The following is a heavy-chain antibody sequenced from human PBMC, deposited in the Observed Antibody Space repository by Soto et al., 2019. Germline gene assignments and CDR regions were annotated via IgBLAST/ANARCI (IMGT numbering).Heavy chain of an antibody. CDR1: GYTFINYY. V-gene: IGHV1-46*03. CDR3: ARGGDSGTYTFDY. D-gene: IGHD3-10*01. Sequence: QVQLVQSGAEVKKPGASVKISCKASGYTFINYYIHWVRQAPGQGLEWMGIINPSGGSTSYAQKFQDGVTMTRDTSTNTVYMDLSSLRSEDTAVYYCARGGDSGTYTFDYWGQGTLVTVSS. CDR2: INPSGGST. J-gene: IGHJ4*02.